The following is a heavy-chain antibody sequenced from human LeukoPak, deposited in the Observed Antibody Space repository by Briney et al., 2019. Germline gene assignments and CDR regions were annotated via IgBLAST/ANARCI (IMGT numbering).Heavy chain of an antibody. Sequence: SETLSLTCTVSGGSISNYYWSWIRQPPGKGLEWIGYIYTSGSTNYNPSLKSRVTISVDTSKNQFSLKLSSVTAADTAVYYCARLDFDCGGGSCHVGFDYWGQGTLVTVSS. CDR3: ARLDFDCGGGSCHVGFDY. J-gene: IGHJ4*02. CDR2: IYTSGST. CDR1: GGSISNYY. V-gene: IGHV4-4*09. D-gene: IGHD2-15*01.